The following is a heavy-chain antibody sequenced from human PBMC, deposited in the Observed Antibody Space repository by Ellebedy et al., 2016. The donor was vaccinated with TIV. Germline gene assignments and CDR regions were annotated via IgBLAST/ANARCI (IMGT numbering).Heavy chain of an antibody. V-gene: IGHV4-59*01. CDR1: GGSISSYY. CDR2: IYYSGST. D-gene: IGHD3-9*01. CDR3: ARAHYGILTPSEYYMDV. Sequence: SETLSLXCTVSGGSISSYYWSWIRQPPGKGLEWIGYIYYSGSTNYNPSLKSRVTISVDTSKNQFSLKLSSVTAADTAVYYCARAHYGILTPSEYYMDVWGKGTTVTVSS. J-gene: IGHJ6*03.